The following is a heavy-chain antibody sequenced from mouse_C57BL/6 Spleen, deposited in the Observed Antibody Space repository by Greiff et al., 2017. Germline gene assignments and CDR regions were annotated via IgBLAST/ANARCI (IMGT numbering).Heavy chain of an antibody. J-gene: IGHJ2*01. CDR3: ARGDEFDY. CDR1: GYTFTDYY. CDR2: IYPGSGNT. V-gene: IGHV1-76*01. Sequence: QVQLQQSGAELVRPGASVKLSCKASGYTFTDYYINWVKQRPGQGLEWIARIYPGSGNTYYNEKFKGKATLTAEKSSSTAYMQLSSLTSEDAAVYFCARGDEFDYWGQGTTLTVSS.